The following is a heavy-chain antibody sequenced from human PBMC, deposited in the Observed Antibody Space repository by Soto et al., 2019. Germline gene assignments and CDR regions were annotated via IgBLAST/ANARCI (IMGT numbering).Heavy chain of an antibody. Sequence: QVQLVQSGAEVKKPGASVKVSCKASGYTFTNFGISWVRQAPGQGLEWMGWISAYNGNTDSAQKFQDRVTMTTDTSTSTANMELMSLRTDDTAIYDFSRGGTPIDYWCQGTLVTVSS. D-gene: IGHD3-16*01. CDR1: GYTFTNFG. J-gene: IGHJ4*02. CDR2: ISAYNGNT. CDR3: SRGGTPIDY. V-gene: IGHV1-18*01.